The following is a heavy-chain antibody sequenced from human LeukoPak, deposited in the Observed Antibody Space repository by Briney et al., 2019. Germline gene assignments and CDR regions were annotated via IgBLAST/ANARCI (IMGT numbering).Heavy chain of an antibody. V-gene: IGHV3-21*06. Sequence: GGSLRLSCAASGITFSSYSMNWVRQAPGKGLEWVSSISSSSSYVYYADSLKGRFTISRDNAKNSLYLQMNSLRAEDTAVYYCARTIFGGYCSSTSCYAGGYFDYWGQGILVTVSS. J-gene: IGHJ4*02. CDR2: ISSSSSYV. CDR1: GITFSSYS. CDR3: ARTIFGGYCSSTSCYAGGYFDY. D-gene: IGHD2-2*03.